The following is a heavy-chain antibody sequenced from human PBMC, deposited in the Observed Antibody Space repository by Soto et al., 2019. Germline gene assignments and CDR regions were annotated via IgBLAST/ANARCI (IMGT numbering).Heavy chain of an antibody. V-gene: IGHV3-73*01. CDR1: GFTFSGSA. Sequence: GGSLRLSCAASGFTFSGSAMHWVRQASGKGLEWVGRIRSKANSYATAYAASVRGRITISRDNSKNTLYLQMNSLRDEDTAVYYCARDLNKYTYDSIYLDFWGQGTLVTVSS. CDR3: ARDLNKYTYDSIYLDF. D-gene: IGHD3-22*01. J-gene: IGHJ4*02. CDR2: IRSKANSYAT.